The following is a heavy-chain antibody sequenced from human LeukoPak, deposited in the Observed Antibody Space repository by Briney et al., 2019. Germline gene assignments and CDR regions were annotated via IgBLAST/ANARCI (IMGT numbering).Heavy chain of an antibody. CDR3: ARSGPAAMYYFDY. D-gene: IGHD2-2*01. Sequence: ETLSLTCTVSGGSISSYYWSWIRQSAGKGLEWIGRIYTSGSTNYNPSLKSRVTMSVDTSKNQFSLKLSSVTAADTAVYYCARSGPAAMYYFDYWGQGTLVAVSS. CDR1: GGSISSYY. V-gene: IGHV4-4*07. J-gene: IGHJ4*02. CDR2: IYTSGST.